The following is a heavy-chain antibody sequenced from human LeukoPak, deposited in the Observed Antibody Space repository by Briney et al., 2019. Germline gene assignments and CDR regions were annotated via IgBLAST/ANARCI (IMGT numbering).Heavy chain of an antibody. D-gene: IGHD6-19*01. CDR3: TTLGIAVAEDYYYYMDV. Sequence: GGSLRLSCAASGFTFSNAWMSWVRQAPGKGLEWVGRIKSKTDGGTTGYAAPVKGRFTISRDDSKNTLYLQMNSLKTEDTAVYYCTTLGIAVAEDYYYYMDVWGKGTTVTVSS. CDR2: IKSKTDGGTT. J-gene: IGHJ6*03. V-gene: IGHV3-15*01. CDR1: GFTFSNAW.